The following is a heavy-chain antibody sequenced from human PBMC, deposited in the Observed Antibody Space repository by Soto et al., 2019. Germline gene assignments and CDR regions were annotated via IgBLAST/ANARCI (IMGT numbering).Heavy chain of an antibody. V-gene: IGHV4-59*01. CDR3: ARVPEPSLTHGDLFFDY. CDR1: GGSISSYY. D-gene: IGHD4-17*01. J-gene: IGHJ4*02. Sequence: SETLSLTCTVSGGSISSYYWSWIRQPPGKGLEWIGYIYYSGSTNYNPSLKSRVTISVDTSKNQFSLKLSSVTAADTAVYYCARVPEPSLTHGDLFFDYWGQGTLVTVSS. CDR2: IYYSGST.